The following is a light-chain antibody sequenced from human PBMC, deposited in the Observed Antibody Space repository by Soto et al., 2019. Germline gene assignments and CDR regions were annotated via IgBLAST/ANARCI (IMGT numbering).Light chain of an antibody. Sequence: EIVRTQYPATLSVSPGQRATLSCRASQSVSSNLAWYQQKPGQAPRLLISGASRRATGVPARFSGSGSGTEFTLTISSLQSDDLAAYYCQQYDKWARTFGQGTKVDIK. CDR2: GAS. J-gene: IGKJ1*01. CDR1: QSVSSN. V-gene: IGKV3-15*01. CDR3: QQYDKWART.